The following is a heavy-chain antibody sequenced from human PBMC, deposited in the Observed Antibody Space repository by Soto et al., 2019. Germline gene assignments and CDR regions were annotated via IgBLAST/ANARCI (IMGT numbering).Heavy chain of an antibody. V-gene: IGHV3-30*17. D-gene: IGHD1-26*01. CDR3: ARDPTGGYFHYDY. CDR2: VSDDGSEQ. CDR1: EFSLRDYG. Sequence: GGSLRLSCAASEFSLRDYGMHWVRQAPGKGLEYVAAVSDDGSEQYYADSVRGRFTISRDNSKNTVYLQLDSLTTGDTAVYYCARDPTGGYFHYDYWGQGALVTVSS. J-gene: IGHJ4*02.